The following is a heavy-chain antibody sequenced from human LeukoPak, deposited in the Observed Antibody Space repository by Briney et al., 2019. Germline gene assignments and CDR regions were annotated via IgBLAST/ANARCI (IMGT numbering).Heavy chain of an antibody. V-gene: IGHV4-59*08. J-gene: IGHJ5*02. CDR1: GGSVTDYY. CDR2: IYYTGT. D-gene: IGHD6-13*01. CDR3: ASGPGIAAAGATFDP. Sequence: SETLSLTCTVSGGSVTDYYWSWIRQSPGKGLEWIGYIYYTGTSYNPSLKSRVTISVDTSKNQFSLKLSSVTAADTAVYYCASGPGIAAAGATFDPWGQGTLVTVSS.